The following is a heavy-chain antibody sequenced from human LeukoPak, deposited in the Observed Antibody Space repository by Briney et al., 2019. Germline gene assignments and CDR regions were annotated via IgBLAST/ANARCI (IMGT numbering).Heavy chain of an antibody. D-gene: IGHD4-23*01. V-gene: IGHV3-11*03. CDR3: ARTVGLGPGGHFDY. CDR2: ISDSGSYT. CDR1: GFSFRGYY. J-gene: IGHJ4*02. Sequence: GGPLRLSCAASGFSFRGYYMSWIRQAPGKGLEWVAYISDSGSYTNHADSVRGRFTISRDNAKKSLFLQMINLRVDDTAVYYCARTVGLGPGGHFDYWGQGALVTVSS.